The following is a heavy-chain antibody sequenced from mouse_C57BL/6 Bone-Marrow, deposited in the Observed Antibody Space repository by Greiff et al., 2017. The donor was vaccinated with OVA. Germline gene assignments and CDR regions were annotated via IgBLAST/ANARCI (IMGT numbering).Heavy chain of an antibody. CDR1: GYSFTGYF. CDR2: INPYNGDT. J-gene: IGHJ1*03. Sequence: VQLQQSGPELVKPGDSVKISCKASGYSFTGYFMNWVMQSHGKSLEWIGRINPYNGDTFYNQKFKGKATLTVDKSSSTAHMELRSLTSEDSAVYYCARDYYGSSSKYFDVWGTGTTVTVSS. V-gene: IGHV1-20*01. D-gene: IGHD1-1*01. CDR3: ARDYYGSSSKYFDV.